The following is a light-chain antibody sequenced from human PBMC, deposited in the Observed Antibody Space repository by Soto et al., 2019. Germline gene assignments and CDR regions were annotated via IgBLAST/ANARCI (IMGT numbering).Light chain of an antibody. J-gene: IGKJ4*01. V-gene: IGKV1-5*03. Sequence: DIQMTQSPSTLSAPVGDRVTITCRASQRISSWLAWYQQKPGKAPKLLIYKASSLESGVPSRFSGSGSGTEFTLTISNLQPDDVATYYCQQYNSYPLTFGGGTKVEIK. CDR2: KAS. CDR3: QQYNSYPLT. CDR1: QRISSW.